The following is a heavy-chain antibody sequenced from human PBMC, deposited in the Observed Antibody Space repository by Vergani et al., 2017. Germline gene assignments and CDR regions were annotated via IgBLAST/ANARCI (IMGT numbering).Heavy chain of an antibody. V-gene: IGHV4-59*11. CDR2: IYYSGST. CDR3: ARLVTSYWYFDL. CDR1: GGSISSHY. J-gene: IGHJ2*01. D-gene: IGHD3-9*01. Sequence: QVQLQQWGAGLLKPSETLSLTCTVSGGSISSHYWSWIRQPPGKGLEWIGYIYYSGSTNYNPSLKSRVTISVDTSKNQFSLKLSSVTAADTAVYYCARLVTSYWYFDLWGRGTLVTVSS.